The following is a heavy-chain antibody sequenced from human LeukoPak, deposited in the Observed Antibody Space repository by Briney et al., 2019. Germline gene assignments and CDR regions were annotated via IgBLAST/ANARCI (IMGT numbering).Heavy chain of an antibody. CDR1: GFTFSSAW. CDR2: IKSKTDGGTT. D-gene: IGHD3-22*01. J-gene: IGHJ4*02. CDR3: TTDSAPSGYYYY. Sequence: GGSLRLSCAASGFTFSSAWMSWVRQAPGKGLEWVGRIKSKTDGGTTDYAAPVKGRFTISRDDSKNTLYLQMNSLKTEDTAVYYCTTDSAPSGYYYYWGQGTLVTVSS. V-gene: IGHV3-15*01.